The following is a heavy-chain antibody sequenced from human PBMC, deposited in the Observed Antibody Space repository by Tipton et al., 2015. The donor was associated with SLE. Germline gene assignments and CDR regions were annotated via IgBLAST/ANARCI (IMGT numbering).Heavy chain of an antibody. Sequence: SLRLSCAASGFTFSSYSMNWVRQAPGKGLEWVSSISSSNSYIYYADSVKGRFTISRDNAKNSLYLQMNSLRAEDTAVYYCARGGFWSGYYFDYWGQGTLVTVSS. J-gene: IGHJ4*02. CDR3: ARGGFWSGYYFDY. V-gene: IGHV3-21*03. D-gene: IGHD3-3*01. CDR2: ISSSNSYI. CDR1: GFTFSSYS.